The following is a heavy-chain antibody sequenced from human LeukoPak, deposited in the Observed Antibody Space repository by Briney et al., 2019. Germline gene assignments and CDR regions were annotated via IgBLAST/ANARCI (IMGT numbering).Heavy chain of an antibody. Sequence: PGGSLRLSCAASGFTFSTYSMGSVRQAPGKGLEWVSVINNYGGSTFYADSVKGRFTISRDNSKNTLYLQMNSLRAEDTAVYYCARYWNDRYFDYWGQGTLVTVSS. CDR2: INNYGGST. D-gene: IGHD1-1*01. CDR1: GFTFSTYS. V-gene: IGHV3-23*01. CDR3: ARYWNDRYFDY. J-gene: IGHJ4*02.